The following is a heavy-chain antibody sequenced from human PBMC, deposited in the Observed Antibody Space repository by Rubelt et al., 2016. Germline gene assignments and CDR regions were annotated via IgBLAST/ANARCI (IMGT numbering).Heavy chain of an antibody. CDR2: INHSGST. J-gene: IGHJ6*02. D-gene: IGHD3-10*02. V-gene: IGHV4-34*01. CDR3: ARGSVRGVTPDGMDV. CDR1: GGSFSGYY. Sequence: QVQLQQWGAGLLKPSETLSLTCAVYGGSFSGYYWSWIRQPPGKGLEWIGEINHSGSTNYNPSPKGRVTMSVDASKNQFSLKLSSVTAADTAVYYCARGSVRGVTPDGMDVWGQGTTVTVSS.